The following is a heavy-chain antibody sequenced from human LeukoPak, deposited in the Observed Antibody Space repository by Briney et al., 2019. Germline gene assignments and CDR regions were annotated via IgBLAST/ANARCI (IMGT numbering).Heavy chain of an antibody. J-gene: IGHJ4*02. CDR3: ARRYGSGWSDY. Sequence: ASVKVSCKASGYTFTSYAMHWVRQAPGQRLEWMGWINAGNGNTKYSQKFQGRVTMTRNTSISTAYMELSSLRSEDTAVYYCARRYGSGWSDYWGQGTLVTVSS. CDR1: GYTFTSYA. D-gene: IGHD6-19*01. CDR2: INAGNGNT. V-gene: IGHV1-3*01.